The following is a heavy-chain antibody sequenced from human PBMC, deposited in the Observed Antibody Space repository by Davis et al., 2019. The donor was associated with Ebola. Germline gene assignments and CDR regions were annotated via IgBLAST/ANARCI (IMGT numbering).Heavy chain of an antibody. D-gene: IGHD3-3*01. J-gene: IGHJ5*02. CDR2: IYYSGIT. CDR3: ARQGWSGYSLRHWLDP. V-gene: IGHV4-39*01. CDR1: GASISSTNYH. Sequence: SETLSLTCTVSGASISSTNYHWGWIRQPPRKGLEWIGSIYYSGITYYNPSLKSRVTISVDTSKNQFSLKLRSVTAADTAVYYCARQGWSGYSLRHWLDPWGRGTLVTVSS.